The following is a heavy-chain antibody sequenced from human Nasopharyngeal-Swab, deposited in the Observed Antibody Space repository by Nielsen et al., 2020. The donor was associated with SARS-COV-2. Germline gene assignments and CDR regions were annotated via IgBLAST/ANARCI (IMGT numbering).Heavy chain of an antibody. CDR3: AKDHRGYSSSGWYR. V-gene: IGHV3-23*01. Sequence: GESLKISCAASGFTFSRYAMSWVRQAPGKGLEWVSAISGSGGSTYYADSVKGRFTISRDNSKNTLYLQMNSLRAEDTAVYYCAKDHRGYSSSGWYRWGQGTLVTVSS. CDR2: ISGSGGST. D-gene: IGHD6-19*01. J-gene: IGHJ4*02. CDR1: GFTFSRYA.